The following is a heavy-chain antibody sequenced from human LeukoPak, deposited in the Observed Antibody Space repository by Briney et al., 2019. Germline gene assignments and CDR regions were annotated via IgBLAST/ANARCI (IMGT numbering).Heavy chain of an antibody. D-gene: IGHD3-22*01. Sequence: KPSETLSLTCGVYNGSFSSYYWTWIRQPPGXXXQWIGEINHXXXTXYNPSLKSRVTISVDTSKNQFSLKLSSVTAADTAEYYCARGNYAFYSDTSGHHVYWYFDLWGRGTLVTVSS. V-gene: IGHV4-34*01. CDR1: NGSFSSYY. CDR3: ARGNYAFYSDTSGHHVYWYFDL. J-gene: IGHJ2*01. CDR2: INHXXXT.